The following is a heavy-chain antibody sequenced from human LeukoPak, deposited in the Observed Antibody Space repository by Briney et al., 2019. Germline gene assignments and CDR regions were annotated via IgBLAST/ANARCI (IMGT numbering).Heavy chain of an antibody. CDR1: GFSFSDNY. Sequence: PGGSLRLSCAASGFSFSDNYMSWIRQAPGKGLEWLSYISSSSTYTNYADSVKGRFTTSRDNAKNSLYLQMNSLRAEDTAVYYCASRGYSYDYVYWGQGTLVIVSS. V-gene: IGHV3-11*03. J-gene: IGHJ4*02. CDR3: ASRGYSYDYVY. D-gene: IGHD5-18*01. CDR2: ISSSSTYT.